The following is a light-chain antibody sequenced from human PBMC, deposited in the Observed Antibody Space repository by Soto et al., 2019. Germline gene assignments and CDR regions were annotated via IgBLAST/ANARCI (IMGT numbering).Light chain of an antibody. V-gene: IGKV3-20*01. CDR3: QQSAIFPRT. CDR2: GAS. J-gene: IGKJ1*01. Sequence: ENVLTQSPGTLSLSPGEEATLSCRASQSVNNNYLAWYQQIPGQPPRLLIYGASSRATGIPDRFSGRGSVTDFTLTISRLEHEDVSVYYSQQSAIFPRTFGQGTKVEIK. CDR1: QSVNNNY.